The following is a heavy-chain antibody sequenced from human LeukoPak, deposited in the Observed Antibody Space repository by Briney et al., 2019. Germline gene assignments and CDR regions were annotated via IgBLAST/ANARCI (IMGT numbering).Heavy chain of an antibody. D-gene: IGHD6-19*01. CDR2: ILFDGSDK. J-gene: IGHJ4*02. CDR1: EFTFSSYA. V-gene: IGHV3-30-3*01. CDR3: AKDPEQWLVSIDY. Sequence: GGSLRLSCVASEFTFSSYAMHWVRQAPGKGLEWVAVILFDGSDKYFADSVKGRFTISRDNSKNTLYLQMNSLRAEDTAVYYCAKDPEQWLVSIDYWGQGTLVTVSS.